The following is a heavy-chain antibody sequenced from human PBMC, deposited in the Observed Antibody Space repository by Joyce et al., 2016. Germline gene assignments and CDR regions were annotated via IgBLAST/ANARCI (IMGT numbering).Heavy chain of an antibody. CDR1: GFTFSGHS. J-gene: IGHJ4*02. D-gene: IGHD1-14*01. CDR2: ISYDGKNT. CDR3: ARDGPKTTWDLGYYFDF. V-gene: IGHV3-30*04. Sequence: QVKLVESGGGVVQPGRSLRLSCAASGFTFSGHSMHWVRQAPGKGLDWVAIISYDGKNTYYGDSMKCRFTISRDNSKNTVYLQVDSLRTEDTAVYYCARDGPKTTWDLGYYFDFWGQGTLVTVSS.